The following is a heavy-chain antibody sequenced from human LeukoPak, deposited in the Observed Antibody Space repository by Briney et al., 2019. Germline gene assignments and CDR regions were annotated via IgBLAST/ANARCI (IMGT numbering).Heavy chain of an antibody. CDR1: GFTFSNYG. J-gene: IGHJ4*02. CDR2: IWYDGSNK. CDR3: ASSDPIDY. Sequence: PGGSLRLSCAASGFTFSNYGMHWARHAPGKGLEWVAVIWYDGSNKYYADSVKGRFTISRDNSKNTLYLQMNSLRAEDTAVYYCASSDPIDYWGQGTLVTVSS. V-gene: IGHV3-33*01. D-gene: IGHD1-26*01.